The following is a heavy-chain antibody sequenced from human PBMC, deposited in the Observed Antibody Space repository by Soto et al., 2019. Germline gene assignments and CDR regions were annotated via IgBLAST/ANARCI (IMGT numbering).Heavy chain of an antibody. V-gene: IGHV3-21*01. D-gene: IGHD3-22*01. CDR2: ISSSSSYI. J-gene: IGHJ3*02. Sequence: GGSLRLSCAASGFTFSSYSMNWVRQAPGKGLEWVSSISSSSSYIYYADSVKGRFTISRDNAKNSLYLKMNSLRAEDTAVFYFAREGNYYDSSGYYYLAFDIWGQGTMVTVS. CDR1: GFTFSSYS. CDR3: AREGNYYDSSGYYYLAFDI.